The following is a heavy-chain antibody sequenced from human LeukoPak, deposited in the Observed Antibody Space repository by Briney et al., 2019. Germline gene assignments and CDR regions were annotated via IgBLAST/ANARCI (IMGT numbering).Heavy chain of an antibody. V-gene: IGHV4-61*08. CDR2: IYYSGST. CDR3: ARGGTYYYDSSGPAFDY. Sequence: SETLSLTCTVSGGSISSGGYYWSWIRQHPGKGLEWIGYIYYSGSTNYNPSLKSRVTISVDTSKNQFSLKLSSVTAADTAVYYCARGGTYYYDSSGPAFDYWGQGTLVTVSS. CDR1: GGSISSGGYY. D-gene: IGHD3-22*01. J-gene: IGHJ4*02.